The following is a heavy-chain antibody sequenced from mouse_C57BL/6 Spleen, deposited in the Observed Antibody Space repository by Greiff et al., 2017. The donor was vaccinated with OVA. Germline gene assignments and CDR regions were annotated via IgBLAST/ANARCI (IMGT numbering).Heavy chain of an antibody. J-gene: IGHJ2*01. CDR3: ARGKDYYDYGGDY. CDR2: IDPSDSYT. D-gene: IGHD2-4*01. Sequence: VQLQQPGAELVRPGTSVKLSCKASGYTFTSYWMHWVKQRPGQGLEWIGVIDPSDSYTNYNQKFKGKATLTVDTSSSTAYMQLSSLTSEDSSVYNCARGKDYYDYGGDYWGQGTTLTVSS. V-gene: IGHV1-59*01. CDR1: GYTFTSYW.